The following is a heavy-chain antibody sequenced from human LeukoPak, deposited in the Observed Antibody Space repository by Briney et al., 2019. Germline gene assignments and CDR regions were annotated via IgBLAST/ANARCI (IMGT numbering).Heavy chain of an antibody. V-gene: IGHV3-30-3*01. J-gene: IGHJ3*02. CDR2: ISYDGSNK. CDR1: GFTFSSYA. CDR3: ARDPGGYIAVAGDDAFDI. Sequence: LSGGSLRLSCAASGFTFSSYAMHWVRQAPGKGLEWVAVISYDGSNKYYADSVKGRFTISRDNSKNTLYLQMNSLRAEDTAVYYCARDPGGYIAVAGDDAFDIWGQGTMVTVSS. D-gene: IGHD6-19*01.